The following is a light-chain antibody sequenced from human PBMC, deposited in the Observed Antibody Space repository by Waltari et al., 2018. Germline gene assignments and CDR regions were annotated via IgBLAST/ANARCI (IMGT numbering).Light chain of an antibody. CDR3: SSYTSTSTLGV. CDR1: SSDVGGYKY. Sequence: QSALTQPASVSGSPGQSITISCTGTSSDVGGYKYVSWYQQHPGKAPRVMVYDVSQRPPGVSNRFSGSKSGNTASLTISGLQAEDEADYYCSSYTSTSTLGVFGTGTRVTVL. CDR2: DVS. J-gene: IGLJ1*01. V-gene: IGLV2-14*03.